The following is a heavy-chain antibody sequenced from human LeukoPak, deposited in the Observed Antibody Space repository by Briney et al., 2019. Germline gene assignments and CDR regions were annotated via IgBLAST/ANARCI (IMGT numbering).Heavy chain of an antibody. D-gene: IGHD3-22*01. J-gene: IGHJ4*02. Sequence: GGSLRLSCAASGFTFSSYWMHWVRQAPGKGLVWVSRINSDGSSTSYADSVKGRFTISRDNAKNSLYLQMNSLGAEDTAVYYCARGYYYDSSGPYYFDYWGQGTLVTVSS. CDR1: GFTFSSYW. V-gene: IGHV3-74*01. CDR2: INSDGSST. CDR3: ARGYYYDSSGPYYFDY.